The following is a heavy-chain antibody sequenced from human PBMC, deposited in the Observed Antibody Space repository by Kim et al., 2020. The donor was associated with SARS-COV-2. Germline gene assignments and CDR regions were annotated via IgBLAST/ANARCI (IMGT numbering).Heavy chain of an antibody. D-gene: IGHD3-16*02. V-gene: IGHV7-4-1*02. J-gene: IGHJ4*02. CDR2: NP. Sequence: NPTYAQGFTGRLVFSLDTSVSTAYLQISSLKAEDTAIYYCARDGGGYCYDTWGQGTLVTVSS. CDR3: ARDGGGYCYDT.